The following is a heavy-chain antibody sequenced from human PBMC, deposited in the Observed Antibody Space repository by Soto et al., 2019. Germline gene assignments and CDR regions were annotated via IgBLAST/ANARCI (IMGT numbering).Heavy chain of an antibody. J-gene: IGHJ5*02. CDR1: GGSISSYY. V-gene: IGHV4-59*01. Sequence: SETLSLTCTVSGGSISSYYCSWIRQPPGKGLEWIGYIYYSGSTNYNPSLKSRVTISVDTSKNQFSLKLSSVTAADTAVYYCARGRITMVRGVITHWFDPWGQGTLVTVSS. CDR2: IYYSGST. D-gene: IGHD3-10*01. CDR3: ARGRITMVRGVITHWFDP.